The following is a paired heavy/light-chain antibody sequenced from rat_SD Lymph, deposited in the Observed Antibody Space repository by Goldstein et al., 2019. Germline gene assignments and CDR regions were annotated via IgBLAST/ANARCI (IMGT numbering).Light chain of an antibody. Sequence: DIVMTQSPSSLAVSAGETVTINCKSSQSLLSSGNQKNFLAWYQQKPGQSPKLLIYLASTRESGVPDRFIGSGSGTDFTLTISSVQAEDLADYYCQQHYNYPLTFGSGTKLEIK. J-gene: IGKJ5*01. V-gene: IGKV8S6*01. CDR2: LAS. CDR3: QQHYNYPLT. CDR1: QSLLSSGNQKNF.
Heavy chain of an antibody. CDR2: ISSGGGNT. CDR1: GFTFSNYD. V-gene: IGHV5S13*01. Sequence: EVQLVESGGDLVQPGRSLQVSCAASGFTFSNYDMAWVCQAPTKGLEWVASISSGGGNTYYRDSVKGRFTISRDNAKNTLYLQMDSLRSEDTATYYCARHGYYDGTYYYPYVMDAWGQGASVTVSS. J-gene: IGHJ4*01. CDR3: ARHGYYDGTYYYPYVMDA. D-gene: IGHD1-12*02.